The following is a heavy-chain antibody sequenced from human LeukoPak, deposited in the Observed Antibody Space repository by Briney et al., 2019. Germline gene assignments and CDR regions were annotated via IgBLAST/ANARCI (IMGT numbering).Heavy chain of an antibody. D-gene: IGHD1-26*01. Sequence: GGCLRLSCAASGFTFSSYDTHWVRQAPGKGMEWEAVISYDGSNKYYADSVKGRFTISRDNSKNTLYLQMNSLRAEDTAVYYCATDIFDYYSYYVGYWGQGTLVTVSS. J-gene: IGHJ4*02. CDR2: ISYDGSNK. V-gene: IGHV3-30-3*01. CDR3: ATDIFDYYSYYVGY. CDR1: GFTFSSYD.